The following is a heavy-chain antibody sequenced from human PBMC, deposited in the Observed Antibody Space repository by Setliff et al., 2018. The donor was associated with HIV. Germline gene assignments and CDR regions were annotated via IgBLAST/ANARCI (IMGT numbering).Heavy chain of an antibody. D-gene: IGHD6-6*01. CDR3: ARRPIAARQGWFDP. J-gene: IGHJ5*02. Sequence: PSETLSLTCAVYGGSFSNYYWSWIRQPPGKGPEWIGEINHSGKTDYNPSLKSRVTISVDTSKNQFSLKLSSVTAADTAVYYCARRPIAARQGWFDPWGQGTLVTISS. V-gene: IGHV4-34*01. CDR1: GGSFSNYY. CDR2: INHSGKT.